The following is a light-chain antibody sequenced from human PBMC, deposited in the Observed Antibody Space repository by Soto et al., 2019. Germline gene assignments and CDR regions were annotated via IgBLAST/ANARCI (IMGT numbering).Light chain of an antibody. J-gene: IGKJ1*01. Sequence: EIVLTQSPGTLALPLGDGATLSCRASQTVNRNYLAWYHQKPGQPPRLLIYGVSNRATGVPDRFSGGGSGTEFTLTIVSLEPDDFGTYYCQQYIDSPRTFGQGTRVEVK. CDR1: QTVNRNY. CDR3: QQYIDSPRT. CDR2: GVS. V-gene: IGKV3-20*01.